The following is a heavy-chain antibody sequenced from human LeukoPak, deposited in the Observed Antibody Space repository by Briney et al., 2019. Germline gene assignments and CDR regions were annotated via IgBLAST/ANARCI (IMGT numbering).Heavy chain of an antibody. V-gene: IGHV1-18*01. Sequence: GASVKVSCKASGYTFTSYGISWVRQAPGQGLEWMGWISAYNGNTNYAQKLQGRVTMTTDTSTSTAYMELRSLRSDDTAVYYCARDPLRGSQRSWFDPWGQGTLVTVSS. D-gene: IGHD2-15*01. CDR3: ARDPLRGSQRSWFDP. CDR1: GYTFTSYG. J-gene: IGHJ5*02. CDR2: ISAYNGNT.